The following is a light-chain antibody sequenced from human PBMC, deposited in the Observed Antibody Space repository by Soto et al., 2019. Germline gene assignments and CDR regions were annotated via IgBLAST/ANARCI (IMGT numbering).Light chain of an antibody. Sequence: EIVLTQSPATLSLSPGERATLSCRASQSVSSYLAWYQQKPGQAPRLLIYDASNRATGIPARFSGSGSGTDFTLTISSLEPEDFAVYYCQQRSNWKLTFGGGT. V-gene: IGKV3-11*01. J-gene: IGKJ4*01. CDR1: QSVSSY. CDR3: QQRSNWKLT. CDR2: DAS.